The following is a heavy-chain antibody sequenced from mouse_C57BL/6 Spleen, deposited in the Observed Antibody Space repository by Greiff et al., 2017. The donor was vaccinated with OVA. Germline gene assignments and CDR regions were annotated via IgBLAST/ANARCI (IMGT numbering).Heavy chain of an antibody. CDR2: IDPATGGT. CDR1: GYTFTDYE. J-gene: IGHJ2*01. V-gene: IGHV1-15*01. CDR3: TKAYYSNYAYFDY. D-gene: IGHD2-5*01. Sequence: VQLQQSGAELVRPGASVTLSCKASGYTFTDYEMHWVKQTPVHGLEWIGAIDPATGGTAYNQKFKGKAILTADKSSSTAYMELRSLTSEDSAVYYCTKAYYSNYAYFDYWGQGTTLTVSS.